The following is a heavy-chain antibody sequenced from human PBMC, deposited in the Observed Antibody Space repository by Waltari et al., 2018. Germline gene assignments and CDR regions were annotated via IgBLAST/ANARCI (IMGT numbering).Heavy chain of an antibody. Sequence: EVKLVESGGGLVQPGGSLSISCAVSGFTFCSSWMSWVRQAPGRGLEWLANIKQDGSDTYYVDSVRGRFTISRDNAKTSLYLQMTSLRVEDTAVYYCVKGGGSFDSWGQGTLVTVSS. V-gene: IGHV3-7*01. J-gene: IGHJ4*02. CDR3: VKGGGSFDS. CDR1: GFTFCSSW. CDR2: IKQDGSDT. D-gene: IGHD2-15*01.